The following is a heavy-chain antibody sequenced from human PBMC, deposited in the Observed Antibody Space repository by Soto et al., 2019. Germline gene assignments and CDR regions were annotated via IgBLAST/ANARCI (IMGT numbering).Heavy chain of an antibody. Sequence: GESLKISCKAPGHSLINSWIGWVRQMPGKGLEWMGMIYPGDADTRYSPSFQGQVTISADKSINTAYLQWSSLKASDTAMYYCARCSGGSCYYFDYWGQGTLVTVSS. CDR3: ARCSGGSCYYFDY. D-gene: IGHD2-15*01. J-gene: IGHJ4*02. CDR2: IYPGDADT. V-gene: IGHV5-51*01. CDR1: GHSLINSW.